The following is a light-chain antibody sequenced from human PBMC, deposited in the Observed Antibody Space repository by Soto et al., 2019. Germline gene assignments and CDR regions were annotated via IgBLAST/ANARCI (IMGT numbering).Light chain of an antibody. V-gene: IGLV2-14*01. CDR2: AVS. Sequence: QSALTQPASVSGSPGQSITISCTGTSRDVGLYDYVSWYQQHPGKAPQLMIYAVSNRPSGVSNRFSASKSGNTASLFISGLQAEDEADYYCSSYTSDSSYVFGFGTKVTV. CDR1: SRDVGLYDY. J-gene: IGLJ1*01. CDR3: SSYTSDSSYV.